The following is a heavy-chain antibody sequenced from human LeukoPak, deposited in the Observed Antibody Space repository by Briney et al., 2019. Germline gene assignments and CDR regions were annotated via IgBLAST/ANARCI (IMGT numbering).Heavy chain of an antibody. CDR1: GFTFSS. V-gene: IGHV3-21*01. Sequence: PGGSLRLSCAASGFTFSSMNWVRQAPGKGLEWVSFISSSSSYIYYADSVKGRFTISRDNAKNSLYLQMNSLRAEDTAVYYCARDHGVGSFFDYWGQGTLVTVSS. CDR2: ISSSSSYI. D-gene: IGHD2-8*01. CDR3: ARDHGVGSFFDY. J-gene: IGHJ4*02.